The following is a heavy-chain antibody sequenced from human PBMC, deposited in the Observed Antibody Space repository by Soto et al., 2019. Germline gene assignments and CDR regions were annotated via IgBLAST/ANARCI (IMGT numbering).Heavy chain of an antibody. V-gene: IGHV3-30*18. CDR3: AKDFNRKTVAVAGTAYY. J-gene: IGHJ4*02. D-gene: IGHD6-19*01. Sequence: QVQLVESGGGVVQPGRSLRLSCAASGFTFSNYGMHWVRQAPGKGLERVAVISYDGSNKYYADSVKGRFTISRDNSKNTLYLQMNSLRAEDTAVYYCAKDFNRKTVAVAGTAYYWGPGTLGTVA. CDR1: GFTFSNYG. CDR2: ISYDGSNK.